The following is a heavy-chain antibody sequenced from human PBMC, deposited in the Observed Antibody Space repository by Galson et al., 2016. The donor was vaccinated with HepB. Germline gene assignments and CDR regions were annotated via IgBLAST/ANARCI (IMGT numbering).Heavy chain of an antibody. D-gene: IGHD2-15*01. CDR2: VSASGGTT. Sequence: SLRLSCAGSGFIFSNYPMSWVRQVPGKGLEWVSGVSASGGTTYYSDPVRGRFTISRDNSNNTLFLQMDSLRGEDTAVYYCARGGHTYCLRYWGQGTLATVSS. CDR1: GFIFSNYP. J-gene: IGHJ4*02. V-gene: IGHV3-23*01. CDR3: ARGGHTYCLRY.